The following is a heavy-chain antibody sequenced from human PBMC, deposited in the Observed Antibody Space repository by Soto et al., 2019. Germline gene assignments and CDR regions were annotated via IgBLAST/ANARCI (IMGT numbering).Heavy chain of an antibody. Sequence: GGSLRLSCAASGFTFSNYWMHWVRQAPGKGLVWVSRINGGGRSTSYADSVKGRFTISRDNAKNTLYLQMNSLRAEDKAVYYCARAYDVLTGTNGFDPWGQGTLVTVSS. D-gene: IGHD3-9*01. V-gene: IGHV3-74*01. CDR1: GFTFSNYW. CDR3: ARAYDVLTGTNGFDP. J-gene: IGHJ5*02. CDR2: INGGGRST.